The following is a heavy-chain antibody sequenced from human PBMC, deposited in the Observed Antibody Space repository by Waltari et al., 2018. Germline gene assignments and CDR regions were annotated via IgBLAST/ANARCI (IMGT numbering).Heavy chain of an antibody. Sequence: QLVQSGAEVKKPGSSVTVSCQASGRTFTSYAISWFPQAPGQGLEWMGGIIPLSGSTNYAQKFQGRLTMTADDSTSTAYMDLSGLTSDDTAVYFCAKKLPTSTWKYFYHGLDVWGQGTTVVVSS. CDR1: GRTFTSYA. V-gene: IGHV1-69*01. D-gene: IGHD6-13*01. CDR2: IIPLSGST. J-gene: IGHJ6*02. CDR3: AKKLPTSTWKYFYHGLDV.